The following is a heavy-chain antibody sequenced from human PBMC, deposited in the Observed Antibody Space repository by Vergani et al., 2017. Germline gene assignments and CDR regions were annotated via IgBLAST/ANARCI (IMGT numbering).Heavy chain of an antibody. CDR3: AGYGAGSYYYYGMDV. J-gene: IGHJ6*02. CDR1: GYTFTSYD. V-gene: IGHV1-69*09. CDR2: TIPILGIA. Sequence: QVQLVQSGAEVKKPGASVKVSCKASGYTFTSYDISWVRQAPGQGLEWMGRTIPILGIANYSQKFQGRVTITADKSTSTAYMELSSLRSEDTAVYYCAGYGAGSYYYYGMDVWGQGTTVTVSS. D-gene: IGHD3-10*01.